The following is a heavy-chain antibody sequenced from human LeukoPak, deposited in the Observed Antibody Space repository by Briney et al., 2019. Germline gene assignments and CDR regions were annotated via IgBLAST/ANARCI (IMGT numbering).Heavy chain of an antibody. J-gene: IGHJ6*02. CDR2: MNPNSGNT. D-gene: IGHD6-13*01. CDR3: ASLISGYSSSWDHYYYYGMDV. Sequence: ASVKVSCKASGYTFTSYDINWVRQATGQGLEWMGWMNPNSGNTGYAQKFQGRVTMTRNTSISTAYMELSSLRSEDTAVYYCASLISGYSSSWDHYYYYGMDVSGQGTTVTVSS. CDR1: GYTFTSYD. V-gene: IGHV1-8*01.